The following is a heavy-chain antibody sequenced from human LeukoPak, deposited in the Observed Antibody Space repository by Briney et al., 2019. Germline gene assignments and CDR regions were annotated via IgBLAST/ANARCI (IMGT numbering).Heavy chain of an antibody. J-gene: IGHJ4*02. CDR2: INHSGST. CDR3: AGGGFLEWLAPFDY. Sequence: SETLSLTCAVYGGSFSGYYWSWIRQPPGKGLEWIGEINHSGSTNYNPSLKSRVTISVDTSKNQFSLKLSSVTAADTAVYYCAGGGFLEWLAPFDYGGQETLVTVSS. V-gene: IGHV4-34*01. CDR1: GGSFSGYY. D-gene: IGHD3-3*01.